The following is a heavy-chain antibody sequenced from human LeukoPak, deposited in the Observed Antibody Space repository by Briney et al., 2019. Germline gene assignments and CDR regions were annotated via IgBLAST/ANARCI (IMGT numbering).Heavy chain of an antibody. V-gene: IGHV3-64*04. CDR1: GFTFSTYG. J-gene: IGHJ4*02. Sequence: GGSLRLSCSASGFTFSTYGMHWARQAPGKGLEYVSAIGGSGVTTYYADSVKGRFTISRDNSKNTLHLEMNSLRAEDTAVYYCAKGVAAGLDNWGQGTLVTVSS. CDR3: AKGVAAGLDN. CDR2: IGGSGVTT. D-gene: IGHD6-19*01.